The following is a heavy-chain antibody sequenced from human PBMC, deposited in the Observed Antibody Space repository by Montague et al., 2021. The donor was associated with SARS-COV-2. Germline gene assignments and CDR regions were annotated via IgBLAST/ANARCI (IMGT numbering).Heavy chain of an antibody. J-gene: IGHJ4*02. CDR2: MSGAGGST. V-gene: IGHV3-23*01. D-gene: IGHD1-1*01. CDR3: ARAPPHDWNDLRSLDY. CDR1: GFSFRSYA. Sequence: SPRLSCAASGFSFRSYAMHWVRQAPGKGLAWVSGMSGAGGSTYYADSVKGRFTISRDNPKNTLYLQMSSLRAEDTAIYYCARAPPHDWNDLRSLDYWGQGTLVTVSS.